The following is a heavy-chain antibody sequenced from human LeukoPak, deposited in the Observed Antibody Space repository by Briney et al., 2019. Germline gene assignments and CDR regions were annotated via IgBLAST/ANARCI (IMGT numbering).Heavy chain of an antibody. CDR2: IIPILGIA. CDR1: GGTFSIYA. CDR3: AREETYYDSSGYPTPFDY. V-gene: IGHV1-69*04. D-gene: IGHD3-22*01. Sequence: ASVKVSCKASGGTFSIYAISWVRQAPGQGLEWMGRIIPILGIANYAQKFQGRVTITADKSTSTAYMELSSLRSEDTAVYYCAREETYYDSSGYPTPFDYWGQGTLVTVSS. J-gene: IGHJ4*02.